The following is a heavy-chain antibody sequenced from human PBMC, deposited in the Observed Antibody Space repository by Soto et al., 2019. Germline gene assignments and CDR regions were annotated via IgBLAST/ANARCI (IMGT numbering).Heavy chain of an antibody. J-gene: IGHJ3*02. Sequence: SETLSLTCAVYGGSFSGYYWSWIRQPPGKGLEWIGEINHSGSTNYNPSLKSRVTISVDTSKNQFSLKLSSVTAADTAVYYCARGSASWVVSCAFDIWGQGTMVT. V-gene: IGHV4-34*01. CDR2: INHSGST. CDR3: ARGSASWVVSCAFDI. D-gene: IGHD2-15*01. CDR1: GGSFSGYY.